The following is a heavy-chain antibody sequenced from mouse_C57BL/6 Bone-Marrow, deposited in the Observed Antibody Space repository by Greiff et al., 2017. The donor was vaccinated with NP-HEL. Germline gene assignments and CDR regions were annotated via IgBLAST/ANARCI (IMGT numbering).Heavy chain of an antibody. Sequence: EVQLQQSGPVLVKPGASVKMSCKASGYTFTDYYMNWVKQSHGKSLEWIGVINPYNGGTSYNQKFKGKDTLTVYKSSTTAYMVLNSLTSEDSAVYYCARSFSTVLEGYWGQGTTLTVSS. CDR2: INPYNGGT. D-gene: IGHD1-1*01. J-gene: IGHJ2*01. V-gene: IGHV1-19*01. CDR3: ARSFSTVLEGY. CDR1: GYTFTDYY.